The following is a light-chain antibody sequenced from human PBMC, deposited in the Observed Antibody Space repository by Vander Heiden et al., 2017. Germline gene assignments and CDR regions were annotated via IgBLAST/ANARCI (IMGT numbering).Light chain of an antibody. CDR3: MQALQTPYT. CDR2: LGS. J-gene: IGKJ2*01. Sequence: DIGMTQSPRSLPVTPGEPASIACRSSQGLLHSNGYNYLDWYLQKPGQSPQLLIYLGSNRASGVPDRFSGSGSGTDFTLKISRVEAEDVGVYYCMQALQTPYTFGQGTKLEIK. V-gene: IGKV2-28*01. CDR1: QGLLHSNGYNY.